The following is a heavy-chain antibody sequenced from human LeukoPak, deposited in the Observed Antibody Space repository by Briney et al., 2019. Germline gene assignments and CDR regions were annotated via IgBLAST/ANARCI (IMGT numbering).Heavy chain of an antibody. V-gene: IGHV3-30-3*01. CDR2: ISYDGSNK. CDR1: GFTFSSYA. Sequence: GGSLRLSCAASGFTFSSYAMHWVRQAPGKGLEWVAVISYDGSNKYYADPVKGRFTISRDNSKNTLYLQMNSLRAEDTAVYYCARGENIVGPWGQGTLVTVSS. D-gene: IGHD1-26*01. CDR3: ARGENIVGP. J-gene: IGHJ4*02.